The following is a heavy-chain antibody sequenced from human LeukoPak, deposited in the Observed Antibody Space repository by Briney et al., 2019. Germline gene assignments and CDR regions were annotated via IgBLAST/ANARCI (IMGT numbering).Heavy chain of an antibody. D-gene: IGHD1-26*01. CDR2: ITDSGDNT. Sequence: GGSLRLSCAASGLTFNNYAMAWVRQAPGKGLEWVSLITDSGDNTYYPNSVRGRFTISRDNSKNMLYLQMNSLSGDDTATYFCAKAGGNYYGSEYFDYWGQGTLVTVSS. J-gene: IGHJ4*02. CDR1: GLTFNNYA. V-gene: IGHV3-23*01. CDR3: AKAGGNYYGSEYFDY.